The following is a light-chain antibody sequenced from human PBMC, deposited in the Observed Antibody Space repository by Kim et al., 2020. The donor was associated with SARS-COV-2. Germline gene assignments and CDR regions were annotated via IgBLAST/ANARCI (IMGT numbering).Light chain of an antibody. CDR3: QRYNSAELT. CDR1: QDIAKF. CDR2: AAS. Sequence: ASVGDRVTISCRASQDIAKFLAWYQQRPGKAPKLLIYAASTLQSGVPSRFSASGSGTDFTLTISGLQPEDVACYYCQRYNSAELTFGGGTKVDIK. V-gene: IGKV1-27*01. J-gene: IGKJ4*01.